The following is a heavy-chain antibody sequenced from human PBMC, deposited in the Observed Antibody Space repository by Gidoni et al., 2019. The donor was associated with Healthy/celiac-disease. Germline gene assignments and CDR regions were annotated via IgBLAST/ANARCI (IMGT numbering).Heavy chain of an antibody. J-gene: IGHJ4*02. D-gene: IGHD1-7*01. Sequence: EVQLVQSGAEVKKPGESLKISCKGSGYSFSTYWIGWVRQMPGKGLEWMGIIYPGDFDTKYSPSFQGQVTISLDKSITTAYLQWGSLKASDTAVYYCARTPTGTTSFHYFDYWGQGTLVTVSS. CDR2: IYPGDFDT. V-gene: IGHV5-51*03. CDR3: ARTPTGTTSFHYFDY. CDR1: GYSFSTYW.